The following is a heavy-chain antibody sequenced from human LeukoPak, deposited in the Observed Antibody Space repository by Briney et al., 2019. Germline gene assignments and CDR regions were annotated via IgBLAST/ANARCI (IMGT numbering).Heavy chain of an antibody. Sequence: SGGSLRLSCAVSGVTFSSYAMNWVRKGPGKGLEWVSAINPGGGSTYYADSVKGRFTISRDNSKNTLYLQMNSLRAEDTAIYYCAKAGGNSFFDYWGQGTLVTVSS. CDR1: GVTFSSYA. V-gene: IGHV3-23*01. CDR2: INPGGGST. J-gene: IGHJ4*02. CDR3: AKAGGNSFFDY. D-gene: IGHD1-7*01.